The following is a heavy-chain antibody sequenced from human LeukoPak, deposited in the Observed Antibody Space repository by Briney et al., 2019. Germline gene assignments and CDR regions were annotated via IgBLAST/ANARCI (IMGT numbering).Heavy chain of an antibody. CDR3: ARDPTVTKQDAFDI. J-gene: IGHJ3*02. CDR1: GFTVSSNY. D-gene: IGHD4-17*01. CDR2: IYSGGST. Sequence: SGGSLRLSCAASGFTVSSNYMSWVRQAPGKGLERVSVIYSGGSTYYADSVKGRFTISRDNSKNTLYLQMNSLRAEDTAVYYCARDPTVTKQDAFDIWGQGTMVTVSS. V-gene: IGHV3-66*01.